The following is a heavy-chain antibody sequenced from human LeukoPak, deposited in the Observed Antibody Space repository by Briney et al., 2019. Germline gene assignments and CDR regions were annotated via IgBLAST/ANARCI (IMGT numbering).Heavy chain of an antibody. CDR3: ARYSYGFAFDY. V-gene: IGHV3-74*01. CDR2: INSDGSST. CDR1: GFTFSSYW. D-gene: IGHD5-18*01. Sequence: GGSLRLSCAASGFTFSSYWMHWVRQAPGKGLVWVSRINSDGSSTSYADSVKGRFTISRDNAKNTLYLQMNSLRAEDTAVYYCARYSYGFAFDYWDQGTLVTVSS. J-gene: IGHJ4*02.